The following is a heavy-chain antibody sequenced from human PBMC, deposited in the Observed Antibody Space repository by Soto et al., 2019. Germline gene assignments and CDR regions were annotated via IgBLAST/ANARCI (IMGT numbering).Heavy chain of an antibody. D-gene: IGHD6-19*01. CDR3: ARSVEGHFDY. V-gene: IGHV3-48*02. CDR1: GFTLGVFS. Sequence: EVLLVESGGGLIQPGGSLRLSGEAFGFTLGVFSMNWIAQAPGKGLQWVSYMTSDMRTIHYADSVKGRFTISRDNAKNLVYLQMTSLTDEDTAVYYCARSVEGHFDYWGQGALVTVSS. J-gene: IGHJ4*02. CDR2: MTSDMRTI.